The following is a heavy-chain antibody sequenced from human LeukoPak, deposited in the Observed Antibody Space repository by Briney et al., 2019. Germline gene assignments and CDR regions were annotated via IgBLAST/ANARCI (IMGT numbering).Heavy chain of an antibody. CDR3: ARLHYYDSSGYYWFYDYYYYYMDV. D-gene: IGHD3-22*01. V-gene: IGHV4-38-2*02. CDR2: IYHSGRT. CDR1: GYSISSGYY. J-gene: IGHJ6*03. Sequence: PSETLSLTCTVSGYSISSGYYWGWIRQPPGKGLEWIGSIYHSGRTFYNPSLKSRVTISVDTSKNHFSLKLSSVTAADTAVYYCARLHYYDSSGYYWFYDYYYYYMDVWGKGTTVTISS.